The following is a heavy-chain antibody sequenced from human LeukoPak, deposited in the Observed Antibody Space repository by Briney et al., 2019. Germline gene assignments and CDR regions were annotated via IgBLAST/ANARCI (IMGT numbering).Heavy chain of an antibody. CDR3: ARDPPGGSLDAFDI. CDR2: ISSSSSYI. CDR1: GFTFSSYS. D-gene: IGHD3-10*01. V-gene: IGHV3-21*01. Sequence: GGSLTLSCAASGFTFSSYSMNWVRQPPGKGLEWVSSISSSSSYISYADSVKGRFTISRENAKQSLYLQMNRLRAEDTAVYYCARDPPGGSLDAFDIWGQGKMVTVSS. J-gene: IGHJ3*02.